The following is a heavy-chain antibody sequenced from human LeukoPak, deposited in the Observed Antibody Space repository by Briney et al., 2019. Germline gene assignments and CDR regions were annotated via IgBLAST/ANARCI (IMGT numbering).Heavy chain of an antibody. Sequence: ASVKVSCKASGFTFATHGISWMRQAPGQGLEWLGWIRGSSGKTDYAQKLQDRVTMTADTSTTTAYMELRSLRSEDTAVYFCARDNFAPSGVKYFQLWGPGTLVTASS. J-gene: IGHJ1*01. CDR1: GFTFATHG. V-gene: IGHV1-18*01. D-gene: IGHD3-16*02. CDR3: ARDNFAPSGVKYFQL. CDR2: IRGSSGKT.